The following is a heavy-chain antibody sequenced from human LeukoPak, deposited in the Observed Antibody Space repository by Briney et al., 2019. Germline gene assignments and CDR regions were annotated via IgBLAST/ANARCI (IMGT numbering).Heavy chain of an antibody. CDR3: TTNPYDKTGYHI. CDR1: GFTFSDAW. D-gene: IGHD3-22*01. J-gene: IGHJ3*02. Sequence: GGSLRLSCAASGFTFSDAWMTWVRQAPGEGLEWVSRIKSRANGGTTDYAAPVKGRFTISRDDSKNTLYLQMNSLKPEDTAVYYCTTNPYDKTGYHIWGQGTLVTVSS. V-gene: IGHV3-15*01. CDR2: IKSRANGGTT.